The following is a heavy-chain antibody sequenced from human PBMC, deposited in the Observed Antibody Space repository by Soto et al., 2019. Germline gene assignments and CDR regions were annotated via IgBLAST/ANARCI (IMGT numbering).Heavy chain of an antibody. J-gene: IGHJ6*02. CDR3: AREMVFIAVALLYGIDV. CDR2: IWYDGSNK. V-gene: IGHV3-33*01. Sequence: QVQLVESGGGVVQPGRYLRLSCAASGFTFSSYGMHWVRQAPGKGLEWVAVIWYDGSNKYYADSVKGRFTISRDNSKNTLYRQMNGLSAEDTAVYYCAREMVFIAVALLYGIDVWGQGTTVTVSS. D-gene: IGHD6-19*01. CDR1: GFTFSSYG.